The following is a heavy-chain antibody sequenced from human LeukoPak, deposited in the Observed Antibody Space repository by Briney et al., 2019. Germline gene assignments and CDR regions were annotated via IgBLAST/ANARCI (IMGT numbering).Heavy chain of an antibody. J-gene: IGHJ5*02. CDR2: INWNGGST. CDR1: GFTFDDYG. Sequence: PGGSLRLSCAASGFTFDDYGMSWVRQAPGKGLKWVSGINWNGGSTGYADSVKGRFTISRDNAKNSLYLQMNSLRAEDTALYYCATARAAYSSSWRFAWFDPWGQGTLVAVSS. CDR3: ATARAAYSSSWRFAWFDP. V-gene: IGHV3-20*04. D-gene: IGHD6-13*01.